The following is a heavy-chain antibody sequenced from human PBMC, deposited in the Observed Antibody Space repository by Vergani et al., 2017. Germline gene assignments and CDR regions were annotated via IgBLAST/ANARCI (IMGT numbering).Heavy chain of an antibody. J-gene: IGHJ6*03. D-gene: IGHD3-3*01. CDR1: GFTFSSYA. CDR3: ARDRHYDFWRGYNRAYYYYYMAV. V-gene: IGHV3-30-3*01. Sequence: QVQLVESGGGVVQPGRSLRLSCAASGFTFSSYAMHWVRQAPGKGLEWVAVISYDGSNKYYADSVKGRFTISRDNSKNTLYLQMNSLRAEDTAVYYCARDRHYDFWRGYNRAYYYYYMAVWGKGTTVTVSS. CDR2: ISYDGSNK.